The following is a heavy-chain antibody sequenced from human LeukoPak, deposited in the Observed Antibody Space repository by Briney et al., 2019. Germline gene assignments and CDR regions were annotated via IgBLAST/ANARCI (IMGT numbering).Heavy chain of an antibody. Sequence: ASVKVSCKASGYTFTSYAMNWVRRAPGQGLEWMGWINTNTGNPTYAQGFTGRFVFSLDTSVSTAYLQISSLKAEDTAVYYCARSLGSGWEELFDYWGQGTLVTVSS. CDR2: INTNTGNP. CDR3: ARSLGSGWEELFDY. D-gene: IGHD6-19*01. CDR1: GYTFTSYA. V-gene: IGHV7-4-1*02. J-gene: IGHJ4*02.